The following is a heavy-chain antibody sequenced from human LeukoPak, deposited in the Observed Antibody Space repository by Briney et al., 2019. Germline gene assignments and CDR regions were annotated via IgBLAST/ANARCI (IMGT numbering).Heavy chain of an antibody. J-gene: IGHJ4*02. D-gene: IGHD2-2*01. V-gene: IGHV3-15*01. Sequence: PGGSLRLSCAASGFTFSNAWMSWVRQAPGKGLEWVGRIKSKTDGGTTDYAAPVKGRFTISRDDSKNTLYLQMNSLKTEDTAVYYCTTDLHIVVVPAANPGGAKLFDYWGQGTLVTVSS. CDR3: TTDLHIVVVPAANPGGAKLFDY. CDR1: GFTFSNAW. CDR2: IKSKTDGGTT.